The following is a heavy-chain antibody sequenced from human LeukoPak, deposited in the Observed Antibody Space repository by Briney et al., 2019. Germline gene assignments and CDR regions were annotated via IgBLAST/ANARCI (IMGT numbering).Heavy chain of an antibody. V-gene: IGHV3-66*02. CDR3: ARDLRLTTIFGVVSS. CDR2: IYSGGST. CDR1: GFTVSSNY. D-gene: IGHD3-3*01. Sequence: GGSLRLSCAASGFTVSSNYMSWVRQASGKGLEWVSVIYSGGSTYYADSVKGRFTISRDNSMNTLYLQMNSLRAEDTAVYYCARDLRLTTIFGVVSSWGQGTLVTVSS. J-gene: IGHJ4*02.